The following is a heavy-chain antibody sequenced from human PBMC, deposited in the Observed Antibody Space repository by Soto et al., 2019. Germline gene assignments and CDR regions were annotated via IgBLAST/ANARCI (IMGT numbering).Heavy chain of an antibody. CDR3: AREGRVHPVDQ. J-gene: IGHJ4*02. CDR2: INAVNDNS. V-gene: IGHV1-3*01. Sequence: QVQLVQSGAEVKKPGASVKVSCKASGYTLINYGMHWVRQAPGERLEWMGWINAVNDNSRYSNKFQDRVTVTRDTAESTVYMEVTSLKFEDTAVYYCAREGRVHPVDQWGQETLVTVSS. CDR1: GYTLINYG.